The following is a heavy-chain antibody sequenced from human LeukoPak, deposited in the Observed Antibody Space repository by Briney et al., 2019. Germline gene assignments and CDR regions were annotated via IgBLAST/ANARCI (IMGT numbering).Heavy chain of an antibody. CDR2: ISYDGSNK. CDR3: AKDRGRYCSGGSCYSLDY. V-gene: IGHV3-30*18. CDR1: GFTFSSYG. Sequence: GGSLRLSCAASGFTFSSYGMHWVRQAPGKGLEWVAVISYDGSNKYYADSVKGRFTISRDKSKNTLYLQMNSLRAEDTAVYYCAKDRGRYCSGGSCYSLDYWGQGTLVTVSS. J-gene: IGHJ4*02. D-gene: IGHD2-15*01.